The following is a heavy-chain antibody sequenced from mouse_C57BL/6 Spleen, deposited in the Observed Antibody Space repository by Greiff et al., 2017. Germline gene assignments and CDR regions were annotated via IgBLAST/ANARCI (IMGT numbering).Heavy chain of an antibody. D-gene: IGHD2-4*01. CDR3: ARFDYGFDY. J-gene: IGHJ2*01. CDR1: GYTFTSYW. Sequence: QVQLQQPGAELVRPGTSVKLSCKASGYTFTSYWMHWVKQRPGQGLEWIGVIDPSDSYTNYNQKFKGKATLTVDTSSRTAYMQLSSLTSEDSAVYYCARFDYGFDYWGQGTTLTVSS. V-gene: IGHV1-59*01. CDR2: IDPSDSYT.